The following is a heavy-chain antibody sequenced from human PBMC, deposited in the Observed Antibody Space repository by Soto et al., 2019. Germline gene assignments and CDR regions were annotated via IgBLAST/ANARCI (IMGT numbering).Heavy chain of an antibody. CDR2: IYSGGST. CDR1: GFTVSSNY. D-gene: IGHD5-18*01. V-gene: IGHV3-66*01. J-gene: IGHJ6*02. CDR3: ARDNGYSYGPYYYYGMDV. Sequence: PGGSLRLSCAASGFTVSSNYMSWVRQAPGKGLEWVSVIYSGGSTYYADSVKGRFTISRDNSKSTLYLQMNSLRAEDTAVYYCARDNGYSYGPYYYYGMDVWGQGTTVTVSS.